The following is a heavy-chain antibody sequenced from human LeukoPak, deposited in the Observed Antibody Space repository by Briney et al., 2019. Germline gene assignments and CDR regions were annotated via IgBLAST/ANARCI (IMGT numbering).Heavy chain of an antibody. Sequence: PGGSLRLSCAASGFTLSSYAMGWVRQAPRKGLEWVSTSSDSGGSTYYAPSVKGRFTISRDNSKNTLYLQMNSLRAEDTAVYYCAKDRQQCDQPWGQGTLVTVSS. CDR3: AKDRQQCDQP. V-gene: IGHV3-23*01. CDR1: GFTLSSYA. CDR2: SSDSGGST. J-gene: IGHJ1*01. D-gene: IGHD6-19*01.